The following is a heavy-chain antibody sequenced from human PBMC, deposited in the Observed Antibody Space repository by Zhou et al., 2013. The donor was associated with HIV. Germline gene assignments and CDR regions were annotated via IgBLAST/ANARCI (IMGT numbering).Heavy chain of an antibody. CDR2: IIPVSATT. V-gene: IGHV1-69*05. CDR1: GATFSSYV. Sequence: SSVKVSCKTSGATFSSYVVSWVRQAPGQGLEWMGGIIPVSATTKYAQKFQARVAITTDPSTSAAYLELSSLRSEDTAVYYCARGLVVVVAYDAFDIWGQGTMVTVSS. D-gene: IGHD2-15*01. J-gene: IGHJ3*02. CDR3: ARGLVVVVAYDAFDI.